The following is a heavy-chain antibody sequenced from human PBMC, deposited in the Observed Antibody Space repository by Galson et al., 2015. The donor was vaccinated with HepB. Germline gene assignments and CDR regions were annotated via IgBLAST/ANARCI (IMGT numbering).Heavy chain of an antibody. J-gene: IGHJ4*02. D-gene: IGHD3-22*01. Sequence: SVKVSCKASGYTFTDYYMHWVRQAPGQGLEWMGWINPNSGATNYAQKFQGWVTMTRDTSISTAYMELSRLISDDTAVYYCARVQSGAYYSPFDYWGQGTLVTVSS. V-gene: IGHV1-2*04. CDR3: ARVQSGAYYSPFDY. CDR1: GYTFTDYY. CDR2: INPNSGAT.